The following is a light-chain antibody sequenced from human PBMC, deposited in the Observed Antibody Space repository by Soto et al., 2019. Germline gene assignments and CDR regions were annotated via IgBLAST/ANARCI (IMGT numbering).Light chain of an antibody. CDR1: QSISSW. V-gene: IGKV1-5*01. CDR2: DAS. J-gene: IGKJ1*01. CDR3: QHYNSYPWT. Sequence: DIQMTQSPSTLSASVGDRVTITCRASQSISSWLAWYQQKPGKAPKLLIYDASSLESGVPSRFSGSGSGTEFTLTITSLQPEDFETYYCQHYNSYPWTFGQGTKVDIK.